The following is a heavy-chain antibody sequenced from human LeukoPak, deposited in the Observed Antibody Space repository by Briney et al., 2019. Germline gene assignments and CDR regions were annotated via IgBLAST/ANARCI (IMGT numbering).Heavy chain of an antibody. CDR1: GFTFTNYA. CDR2: ISDGGSSST. Sequence: GGSLRLSCAASGFTFTNYAMSWVRQAPGKGLEWVSSISDGGSSSTFYADSVRGRFTISRDNSKNTLYLQMNSLRAEDTALYYCAKVRGYCTSHYCPRGYWGQGSLVTVSS. CDR3: AKVRGYCTSHYCPRGY. V-gene: IGHV3-23*01. D-gene: IGHD2-8*01. J-gene: IGHJ4*02.